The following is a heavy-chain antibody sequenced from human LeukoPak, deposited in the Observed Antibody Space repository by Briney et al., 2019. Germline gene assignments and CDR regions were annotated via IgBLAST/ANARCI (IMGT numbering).Heavy chain of an antibody. D-gene: IGHD3-16*02. Sequence: ASVKVSCKASGYTFTSYGISWVRQAPGQGLEWMGWISAYNGNTNYAQKLQGRVTMTTDTSTGTAYMELRSLRSDDTAVYYCARPSYDYVWGSYRPAPFDYWGQGTLVTVSS. CDR3: ARPSYDYVWGSYRPAPFDY. CDR1: GYTFTSYG. J-gene: IGHJ4*02. CDR2: ISAYNGNT. V-gene: IGHV1-18*01.